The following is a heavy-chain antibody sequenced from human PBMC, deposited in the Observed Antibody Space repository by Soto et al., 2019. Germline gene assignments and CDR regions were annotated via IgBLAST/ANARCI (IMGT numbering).Heavy chain of an antibody. J-gene: IGHJ4*02. V-gene: IGHV3-23*01. D-gene: IGHD6-13*01. CDR2: ISGSGTST. CDR3: AKYASSTWSLFDY. Sequence: QSGGSLRLSCAASGLTFDSFGMTWVRQAPGKGLEWVSSISGSGTSTYYADSVKGRFTISRDNSKNTLYLQMNSLRAEDTALYYCAKYASSTWSLFDYWGQGTLVTVSS. CDR1: GLTFDSFG.